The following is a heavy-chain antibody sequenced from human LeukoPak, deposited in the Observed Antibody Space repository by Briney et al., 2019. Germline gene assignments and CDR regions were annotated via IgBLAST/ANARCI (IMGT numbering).Heavy chain of an antibody. CDR1: GGSISTYY. V-gene: IGHV4-34*01. CDR3: ARLVRRLRFLEWLLDGFDY. D-gene: IGHD3-3*01. Sequence: SETLSLTCTLSGGSISTYYWSWIRQPPGKGLEWIGEINHSGSTNYNPSLKSRVTISVDTSKNQFSLKLSSVTAADTAVYYCARLVRRLRFLEWLLDGFDYWGQGTLVTVSS. CDR2: INHSGST. J-gene: IGHJ4*02.